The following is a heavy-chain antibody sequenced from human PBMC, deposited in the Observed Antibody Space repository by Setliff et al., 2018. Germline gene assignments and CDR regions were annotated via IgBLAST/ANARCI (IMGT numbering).Heavy chain of an antibody. V-gene: IGHV3-7*01. CDR1: GFTYSNCW. D-gene: IGHD3-10*01. Sequence: QPGGSLRLSCGASGFTYSNCWVSWVRQAPGKGLEWLASINPHASEKYYVDSVKGRFTISRDNAKNSLSLQMNSLRTEDTAVYYCFGAGTCSYWGQGTLVTVSS. J-gene: IGHJ4*02. CDR2: INPHASEK. CDR3: FGAGTCSY.